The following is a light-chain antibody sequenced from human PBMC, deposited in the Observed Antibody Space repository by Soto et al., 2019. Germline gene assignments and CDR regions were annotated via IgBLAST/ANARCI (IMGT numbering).Light chain of an antibody. CDR2: AAS. Sequence: DIQMTQSPSSLSASVGDRFTITCRASQRISSYLNWYQQKPGKAPKLLIYAASSLQSGVPSRFSGSGSGTDLTLTISSLQPEDFATYYCQQSYSTPRTFGQGTKVDIK. CDR3: QQSYSTPRT. J-gene: IGKJ1*01. CDR1: QRISSY. V-gene: IGKV1-39*01.